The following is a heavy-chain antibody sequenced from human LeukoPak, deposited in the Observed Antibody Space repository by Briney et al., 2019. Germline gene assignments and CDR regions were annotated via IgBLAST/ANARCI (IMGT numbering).Heavy chain of an antibody. CDR1: GFTFTSQW. Sequence: GGSLRLSCAASGFTFTSQWMTWVRQAPGKGLEWVANINQDGGEKYFLDSVKGRFTISRDNSKNTLYLQMNSLRAEDTAVYYCAKGGRMVRGVLYYFDYWGQGTLVTVSS. D-gene: IGHD3-10*01. J-gene: IGHJ4*02. CDR3: AKGGRMVRGVLYYFDY. V-gene: IGHV3-7*01. CDR2: INQDGGEK.